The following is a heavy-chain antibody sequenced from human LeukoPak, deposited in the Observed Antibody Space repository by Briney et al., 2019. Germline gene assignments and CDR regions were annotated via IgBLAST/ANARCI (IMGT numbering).Heavy chain of an antibody. CDR1: GGSISSHY. CDR2: IYYSGST. CDR3: ARYYDAFDI. J-gene: IGHJ3*02. Sequence: PSETLSLTCTVSGGSISSHYWSWIRQPPGKGLEWIGYIYYSGSTNYNPSLKSRVTISVDTSKNQFSLKLSSVTAADTAVYYCARYYDAFDIWGQGTMVTVSS. V-gene: IGHV4-59*11. D-gene: IGHD3-10*01.